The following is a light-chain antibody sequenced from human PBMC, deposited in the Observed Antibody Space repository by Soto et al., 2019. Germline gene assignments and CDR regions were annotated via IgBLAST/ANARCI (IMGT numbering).Light chain of an antibody. J-gene: IGLJ3*02. CDR1: SSDVDSYNY. Sequence: QSALTQPPSASESPGQSVTISCTGTSSDVDSYNYVSWYQQHPGKAPKLMIYEVSKRPSGVPDRFSGSKSGNTASLTVSGLQAEDEADYYCSSNAGSSNWMFGGGTKLTVL. CDR2: EVS. V-gene: IGLV2-8*01. CDR3: SSNAGSSNWM.